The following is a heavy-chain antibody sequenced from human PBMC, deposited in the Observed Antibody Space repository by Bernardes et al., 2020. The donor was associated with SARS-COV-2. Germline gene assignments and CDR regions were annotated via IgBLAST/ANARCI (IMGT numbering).Heavy chain of an antibody. J-gene: IGHJ4*02. CDR1: GGSIRAYY. CDR2: LYYTGST. Sequence: SETLSPTCTVSGGSIRAYYWSWFPQPPGKGLEWIGYLYYTGSTNYNPSLQSRVTISVDTSKNQFSLKLSSVTAADTAVYYCARGFDYWGQGILVTVSS. CDR3: ARGFDY. V-gene: IGHV4-59*01.